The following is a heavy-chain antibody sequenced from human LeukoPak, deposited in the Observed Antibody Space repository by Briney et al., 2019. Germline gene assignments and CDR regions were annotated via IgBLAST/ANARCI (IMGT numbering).Heavy chain of an antibody. CDR3: TRALNPNTYYYDSSGYYYDC. V-gene: IGHV3-23*01. D-gene: IGHD3-22*01. CDR1: GFTFSSYE. CDR2: ISGSGGST. Sequence: GGSLRLSCAASGFTFSSYEMNWVRQAPGKGLEWVSAISGSGGSTYYADSVKGRFTISRDNSKNTLYLQMNSLKTEDTAVYYCTRALNPNTYYYDSSGYYYDCWGQGTLVTVSS. J-gene: IGHJ4*02.